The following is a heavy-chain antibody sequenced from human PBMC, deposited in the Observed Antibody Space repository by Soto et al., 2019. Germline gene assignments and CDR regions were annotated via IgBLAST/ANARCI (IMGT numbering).Heavy chain of an antibody. D-gene: IGHD5-12*01. Sequence: ASVKVSCKASGYTFTGYYMHWVRPAPEQGLEWMGWINPNSGGTNYAQKFQGWVTMTRDTSISTAYMELSRLRSDDTAVYYCARDSRGYSGYDSSPVFDYWGQGTLVTVSS. CDR3: ARDSRGYSGYDSSPVFDY. CDR1: GYTFTGYY. V-gene: IGHV1-2*04. J-gene: IGHJ4*02. CDR2: INPNSGGT.